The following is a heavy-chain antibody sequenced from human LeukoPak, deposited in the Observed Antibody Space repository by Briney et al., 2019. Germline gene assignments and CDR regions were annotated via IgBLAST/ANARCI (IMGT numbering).Heavy chain of an antibody. CDR1: GGSISSGGSF. CDR2: MYYGGST. J-gene: IGHJ6*03. Sequence: SETLSLTCNVSGGSISSGGSFWGWIRQPPGKGLEWIGSMYYGGSTYYNPSLKSRVTMSVDTSKNQFSLKLGSVTAADTAVYYCARERGRPSGWYNYYYYMDVWGKGTTVTISS. D-gene: IGHD6-19*01. V-gene: IGHV4-39*07. CDR3: ARERGRPSGWYNYYYYMDV.